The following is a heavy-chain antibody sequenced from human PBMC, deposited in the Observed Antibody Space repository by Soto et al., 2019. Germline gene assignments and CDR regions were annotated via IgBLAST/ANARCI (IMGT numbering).Heavy chain of an antibody. J-gene: IGHJ6*02. D-gene: IGHD3-22*01. CDR3: AGGDYYHSSGYYFYYYTMDV. Sequence: QLHLQESGPGLVKPSETLSLTCTVSGGSISSSSYYWGWIRQPPGKGLEWIGNVYYGGSTYYNPSLKSRVTISVETSKSQFSLKLSSVTAADTAVYYCAGGDYYHSSGYYFYYYTMDVWGQGTKSPS. CDR1: GGSISSSSYY. V-gene: IGHV4-39*01. CDR2: VYYGGST.